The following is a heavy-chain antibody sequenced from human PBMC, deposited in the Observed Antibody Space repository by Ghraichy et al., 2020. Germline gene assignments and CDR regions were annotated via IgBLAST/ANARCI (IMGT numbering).Heavy chain of an antibody. CDR1: GFTFSSNA. D-gene: IGHD2-15*01. Sequence: GGSLRLSCAASGFTFSSNAMSWVRQAPGKGLEWVSSISGSGSTTYYADSVKGRFTISRDNSKKTLYLQMNSLRADDTALYYCAKDVGLYDYYYGMDVWGQGTTVTVSS. V-gene: IGHV3-23*01. CDR2: ISGSGSTT. J-gene: IGHJ6*02. CDR3: AKDVGLYDYYYGMDV.